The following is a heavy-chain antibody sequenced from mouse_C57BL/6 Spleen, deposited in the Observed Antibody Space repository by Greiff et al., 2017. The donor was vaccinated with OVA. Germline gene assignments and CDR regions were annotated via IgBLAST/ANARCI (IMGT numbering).Heavy chain of an antibody. CDR2: IRSKSNNYAT. CDR1: GFSFNTYA. V-gene: IGHV10-1*01. D-gene: IGHD1-1*01. Sequence: EADGGLVQPKGSLKLSCAASGFSFNTYAMNWVRQAPGKGLEWVARIRSKSNNYATYYADSVKDRFTISRDDSESMLYLQMNNLKTEDTAMYYCVRQSSYDWFAYWGQGTLVTVSA. J-gene: IGHJ3*01. CDR3: VRQSSYDWFAY.